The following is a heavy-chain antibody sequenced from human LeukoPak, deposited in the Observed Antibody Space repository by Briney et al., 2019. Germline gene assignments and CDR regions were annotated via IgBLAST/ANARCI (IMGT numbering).Heavy chain of an antibody. J-gene: IGHJ6*02. CDR2: ISSIGSTI. V-gene: IGHV3-48*03. Sequence: AGSLRLSCAASGFTISSYEMNWVRQPPGKGLEWVSYISSIGSTIYYADSVEGRFPISRDNANNSLYLQMNSRRAEDTAVYYCARDPTGRAGTRCYYYGMDVWGQGTTVTVSS. CDR3: ARDPTGRAGTRCYYYGMDV. CDR1: GFTISSYE. D-gene: IGHD1-14*01.